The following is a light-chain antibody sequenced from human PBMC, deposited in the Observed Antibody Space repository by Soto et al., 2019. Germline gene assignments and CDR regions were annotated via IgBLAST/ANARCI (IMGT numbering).Light chain of an antibody. V-gene: IGKV1-6*01. CDR1: QGIRND. Sequence: AIQMTQSPSSLSASVGDRVTITCRASQGIRNDLGWYQQKAGQAPKLLIYAASTLQSGVPARFSGGGSGAAFTLAISSLQPEDFATYYCLHDYDYPLTFGGGTKVEI. CDR2: AAS. CDR3: LHDYDYPLT. J-gene: IGKJ4*01.